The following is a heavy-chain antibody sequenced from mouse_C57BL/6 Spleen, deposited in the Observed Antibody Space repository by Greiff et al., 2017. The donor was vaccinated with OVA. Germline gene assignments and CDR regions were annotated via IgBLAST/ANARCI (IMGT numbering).Heavy chain of an antibody. D-gene: IGHD2-1*01. Sequence: EVQLQQSGPELVKPGASVKISCKASGYTFTDYYMNWVKQSHGKSLEWIGDINPNNGGTSYNQKFKGKATLTVDKSSSTAYMELRSLTSEDSAVYYCARFYYDWYFDVWGTGTTVTVSS. CDR2: INPNNGGT. J-gene: IGHJ1*03. CDR3: ARFYYDWYFDV. CDR1: GYTFTDYY. V-gene: IGHV1-26*01.